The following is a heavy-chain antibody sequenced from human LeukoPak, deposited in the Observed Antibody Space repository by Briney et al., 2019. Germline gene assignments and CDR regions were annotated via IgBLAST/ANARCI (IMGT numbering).Heavy chain of an antibody. Sequence: ASVKVSCKASGYTFTGYYMHWVRQAPGQGLEWMGIINPSGGSTSYAQKFQGRVTMTRDTSTSTVYMELSSLRSEDTAVYYCARDEAATALFDYWGQGTLVTVSS. V-gene: IGHV1-46*01. CDR2: INPSGGST. D-gene: IGHD4-11*01. CDR1: GYTFTGYY. CDR3: ARDEAATALFDY. J-gene: IGHJ4*02.